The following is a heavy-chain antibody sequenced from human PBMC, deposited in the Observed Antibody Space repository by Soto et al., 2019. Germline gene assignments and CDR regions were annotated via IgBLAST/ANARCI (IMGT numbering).Heavy chain of an antibody. CDR2: IIPIFGTP. J-gene: IGHJ4*02. Sequence: QVQLVQSGAEVKKPGSSVKVSCTAYGGTFSNYAISWVRQAPGQGLEWVGGIIPIFGTPNYAPKCQGRVTITADESTSTAYMEPCSLRSEDTAIYYCARDYYDDSGYYYWGQGTLVTVSS. CDR1: GGTFSNYA. CDR3: ARDYYDDSGYYY. V-gene: IGHV1-69*01. D-gene: IGHD3-22*01.